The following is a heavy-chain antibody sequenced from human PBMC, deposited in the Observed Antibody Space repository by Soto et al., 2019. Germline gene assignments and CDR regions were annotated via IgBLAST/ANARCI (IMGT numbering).Heavy chain of an antibody. D-gene: IGHD6-19*01. CDR2: INPSGGST. J-gene: IGHJ4*02. V-gene: IGHV1-46*01. Sequence: QVQLVQSGAEVKKPGASVKVSCKASGYTFTSYYMHWVRQAPGQGLECMGIINPSGGSTSYAQMIQGSVTRTRDASTSAVYMELSSLRSEDTAVYYCAREERSSYGSAWYYFDYWGQGTLGTVSS. CDR3: AREERSSYGSAWYYFDY. CDR1: GYTFTSYY.